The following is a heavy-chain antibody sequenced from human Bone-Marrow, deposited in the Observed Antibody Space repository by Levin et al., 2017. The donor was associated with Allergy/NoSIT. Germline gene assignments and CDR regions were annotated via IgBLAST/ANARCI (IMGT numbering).Heavy chain of an antibody. CDR3: ARQPGITEDGAVMDY. J-gene: IGHJ4*02. Sequence: GGSLRLSCKGSGYIFSSYWIGWVRQTPGKGLEWMGLFDPDDSETKYSPSFQGQVTISVDKSINTAYLEWSSLQASDTAIYYCARQPGITEDGAVMDYWGQGTLVTVSS. V-gene: IGHV5-51*01. CDR1: GYIFSSYW. CDR2: FDPDDSET. D-gene: IGHD6-13*01.